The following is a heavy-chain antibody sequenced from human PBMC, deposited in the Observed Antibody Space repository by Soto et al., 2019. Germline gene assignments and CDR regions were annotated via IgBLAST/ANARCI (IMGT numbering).Heavy chain of an antibody. CDR1: GYTFTSYG. V-gene: IGHV1-18*01. CDR2: ISAYNGNT. J-gene: IGHJ4*02. Sequence: QVQLVQSGAEVKKPGASVKVSCKASGYTFTSYGISWVRQAPGQGLEWMGWISAYNGNTNYAQKLQGRVTMTTDTSTSTAYMELRSLRSDDTAVYYWARAPIMSTFGGVIVTQFDYWGQGTLVTVSS. D-gene: IGHD3-16*02. CDR3: ARAPIMSTFGGVIVTQFDY.